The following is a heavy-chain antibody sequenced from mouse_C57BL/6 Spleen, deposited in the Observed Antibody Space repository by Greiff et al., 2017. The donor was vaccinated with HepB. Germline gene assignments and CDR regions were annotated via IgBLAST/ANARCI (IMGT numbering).Heavy chain of an antibody. Sequence: EVQLQQSGPELVKPGASVKIPCKASGYTFTDYNMDWVKQSHGKSLEWIGDINPNNGGTIYNQKFKGKATLTVDKSSSTAYMELRSLTSEDPAVYYCARGLRLLFDYWGQGTTLTVSS. D-gene: IGHD2-12*01. CDR3: ARGLRLLFDY. CDR2: INPNNGGT. J-gene: IGHJ2*01. CDR1: GYTFTDYN. V-gene: IGHV1-18*01.